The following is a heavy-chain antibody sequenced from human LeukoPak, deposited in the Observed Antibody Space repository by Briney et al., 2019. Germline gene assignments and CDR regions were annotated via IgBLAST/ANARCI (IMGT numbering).Heavy chain of an antibody. CDR3: ASYQKGVVEGWFDP. Sequence: SQTLSLTCTVSGGSISSGSYYWSWIRQPAGKGLGWIGRIYTSGSTNYNPSHKSRVTISVDTSKNQFSLKLSSVTAADTAVYYCASYQKGVVEGWFDPWGQGTLVTVSS. V-gene: IGHV4-61*02. D-gene: IGHD3-22*01. CDR1: GGSISSGSYY. J-gene: IGHJ5*02. CDR2: IYTSGST.